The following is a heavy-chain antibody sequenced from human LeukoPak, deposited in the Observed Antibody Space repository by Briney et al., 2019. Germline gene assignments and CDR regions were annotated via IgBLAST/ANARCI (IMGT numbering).Heavy chain of an antibody. CDR3: ARHWKYCNIGDCHDNWFDP. D-gene: IGHD2-8*01. V-gene: IGHV4-39*01. J-gene: IGHJ5*02. CDR2: MYYRGIT. CDR1: GDSISTSGYY. Sequence: SETLSLTCSVSGDSISTSGYYCGWLRQPPGKGLEWNARMYYRGITYYNPSLKSRVTTSVDMSKNQFSLKLTSVTAADTAVYYCARHWKYCNIGDCHDNWFDPWGQGTLVTVSS.